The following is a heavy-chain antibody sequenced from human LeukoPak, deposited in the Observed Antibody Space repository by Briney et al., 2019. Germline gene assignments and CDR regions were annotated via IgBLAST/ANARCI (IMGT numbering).Heavy chain of an antibody. Sequence: SETLSLTCTVSGGSISSYYWSWIRRPPGKGLEWIGYIYYSGSTNYNPSLKSRVTISVDTSKNQFSLKLSSVTAADTAVYYCARTRVAGGSGSYSGWFDPWGQGTLVTVSS. CDR3: ARTRVAGGSGSYSGWFDP. CDR2: IYYSGST. J-gene: IGHJ5*02. D-gene: IGHD3-10*01. V-gene: IGHV4-59*01. CDR1: GGSISSYY.